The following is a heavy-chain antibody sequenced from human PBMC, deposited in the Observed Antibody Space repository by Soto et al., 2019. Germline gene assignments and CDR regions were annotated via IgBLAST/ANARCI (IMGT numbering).Heavy chain of an antibody. D-gene: IGHD6-25*01. Sequence: EVQLVESGGGLVKPGGSLRLSCAASGFTFSRYGMNWVRQAPGKGLELVSSISGLSSYIYYADSVKGRFTVSRDNAKNSLYEQMNSLRAENAAVYYCARDPQQRLADSYYYDMDVWGQWTTVIVSS. J-gene: IGHJ6*02. CDR2: ISGLSSYI. V-gene: IGHV3-21*02. CDR3: ARDPQQRLADSYYYDMDV. CDR1: GFTFSRYG.